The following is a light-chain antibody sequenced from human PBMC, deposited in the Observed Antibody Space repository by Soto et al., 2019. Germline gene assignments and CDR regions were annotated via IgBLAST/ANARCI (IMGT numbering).Light chain of an antibody. Sequence: EIVLTQSPATLSLSPGERVTLSCRASQSVSSYLAWYHQKHGQAPRLLIYDASNRATGIPARFSGSGSGTDFTLTISSLEPEDFAVYYCQQHSNWPFTFGGGTKVEIK. CDR1: QSVSSY. CDR3: QQHSNWPFT. V-gene: IGKV3-11*01. J-gene: IGKJ4*01. CDR2: DAS.